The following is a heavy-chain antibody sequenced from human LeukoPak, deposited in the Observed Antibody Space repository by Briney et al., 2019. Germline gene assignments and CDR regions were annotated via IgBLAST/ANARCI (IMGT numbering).Heavy chain of an antibody. J-gene: IGHJ4*02. CDR1: GYTFTSYA. D-gene: IGHD6-6*01. CDR2: ISAYNGDT. V-gene: IGHV1-18*01. CDR3: ARDRGEYSTTWYYFDS. Sequence: GASVNVSCKASGYTFTSYAINWVRQAPGQGLEWMGWISAYNGDTNYAQKLQGRVTMTTDSSTSTAYMDLKSLRSDDTAVYYCARDRGEYSTTWYYFDSWGQGTLVTVSS.